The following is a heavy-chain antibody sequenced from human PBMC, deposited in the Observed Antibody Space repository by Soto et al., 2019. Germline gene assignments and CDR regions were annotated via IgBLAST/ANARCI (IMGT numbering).Heavy chain of an antibody. CDR2: VSNDGSKK. D-gene: IGHD2-2*01. CDR3: ARDVAMPTGLGLGY. J-gene: IGHJ4*02. CDR1: GFAFTNYG. V-gene: IGHV3-30*03. Sequence: QVQVVDSGGGVVQPGRSLRLSCAASGFAFTNYGMHWVRQAPGKGLEWVAFVSNDGSKKYYADSVKGRFTISRDNSENTVYRQMTSVRPDDTAVFYCARDVAMPTGLGLGYWGQGTLVTVSS.